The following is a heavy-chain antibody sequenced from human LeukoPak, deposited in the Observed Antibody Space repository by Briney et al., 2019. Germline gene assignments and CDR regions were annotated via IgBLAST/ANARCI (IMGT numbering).Heavy chain of an antibody. CDR2: ISGSGGST. CDR1: GFTFSSYA. J-gene: IGHJ4*02. CDR3: AKDKEQLWLLSGFDY. D-gene: IGHD5-18*01. V-gene: IGHV3-23*01. Sequence: GGSLRLSCAASGFTFSSYAMSWVRQAPGKGLEWVSAISGSGGSTYYADSVKGRFTISRDNSKNTLHLQMNSLRAEDTAVYYCAKDKEQLWLLSGFDYWGQGTLVTVSS.